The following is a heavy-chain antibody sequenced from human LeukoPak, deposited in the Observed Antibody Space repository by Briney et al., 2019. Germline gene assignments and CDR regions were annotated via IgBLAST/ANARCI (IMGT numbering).Heavy chain of an antibody. Sequence: SETLSLTCTVSGGSISSYYWSWIRQPPGEGLEWIGYIYYSGSTNYNPSLKSRVTISVDTSKNEFSLKLSSVTAADTAVYYCARDNLEYSYGSSGRGWTNWFDPWGQGTLVTVSS. CDR2: IYYSGST. D-gene: IGHD5-18*01. CDR3: ARDNLEYSYGSSGRGWTNWFDP. J-gene: IGHJ5*02. CDR1: GGSISSYY. V-gene: IGHV4-59*01.